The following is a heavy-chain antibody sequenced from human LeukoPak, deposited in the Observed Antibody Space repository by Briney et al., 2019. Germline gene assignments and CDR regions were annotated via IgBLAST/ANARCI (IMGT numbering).Heavy chain of an antibody. V-gene: IGHV4-59*01. CDR3: ARDLGPSRGFDY. CDR1: GGSISNYY. Sequence: SETLSLTCTVSGGSISNYYWTWIRQSPGKGLEWIGYIYYTGRTNYNPSLSRRVTISLDTSKNQFSLKLSSVTAADTAVYYCARDLGPSRGFDYWGRGTLVTVS. CDR2: IYYTGRT. J-gene: IGHJ4*02. D-gene: IGHD3-10*01.